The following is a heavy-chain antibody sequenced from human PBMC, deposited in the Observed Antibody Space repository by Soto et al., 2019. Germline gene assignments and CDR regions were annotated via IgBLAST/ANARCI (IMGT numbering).Heavy chain of an antibody. CDR1: GFMFLSYG. Sequence: VQLVESGGGVVQPGRSLRLSCEASGFMFLSYGFHWVRQAPGKGLEWVAVISVNGGNKDYVDSVKGRFTISRDDSKNTIYLQLGNLGAEGTAVYYCAKDRGGGGYSSIDSWGQGTLVSVSS. CDR3: AKDRGGGGYSSIDS. CDR2: ISVNGGNK. V-gene: IGHV3-30*18. J-gene: IGHJ5*01. D-gene: IGHD4-4*01.